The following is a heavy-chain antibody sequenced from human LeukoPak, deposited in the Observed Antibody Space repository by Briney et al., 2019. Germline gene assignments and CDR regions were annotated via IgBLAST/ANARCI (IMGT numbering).Heavy chain of an antibody. J-gene: IGHJ4*02. CDR1: GGTFSSYA. Sequence: GASVKVSCKASGGTFSSYAISWVRQAPGQGLEWMGGIIPIFGTANYAQKFQGRVTITADESTSIAYMELSSLRSEDTAVYYCAVVPAAIVDWYFDYWGQGTLVTVSS. D-gene: IGHD2-2*02. V-gene: IGHV1-69*13. CDR3: AVVPAAIVDWYFDY. CDR2: IIPIFGTA.